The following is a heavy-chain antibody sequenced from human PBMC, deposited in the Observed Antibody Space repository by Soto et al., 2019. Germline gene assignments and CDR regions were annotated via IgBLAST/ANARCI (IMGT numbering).Heavy chain of an antibody. J-gene: IGHJ4*02. CDR2: IYYSVRT. CDR1: GESISSSSYY. V-gene: IGHV4-39*01. Sequence: SETLSLTCIVSGESISSSSYYWGWILHPPGKGLEWIGSIYYSVRTYYNPSFKSRVTISIDTSKNKFSLKLSSVTATDTAVYYCARQPTMVVTQAYADNGGQEPLVTAS. CDR3: ARQPTMVVTQAYADN. D-gene: IGHD2-21*02.